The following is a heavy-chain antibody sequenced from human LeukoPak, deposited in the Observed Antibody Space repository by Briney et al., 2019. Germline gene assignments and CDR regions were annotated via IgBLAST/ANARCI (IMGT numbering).Heavy chain of an antibody. J-gene: IGHJ4*02. D-gene: IGHD3-3*01. CDR3: ARGYPYYDFWSGYYYFDY. Sequence: ASVKVSCKASGYTFTSYGISWVRQAPGQGLEWMGWISAYNGNTNYAQKLQGRVTMTTDTSTSTAYMELRSLRSEDTAVYYCARGYPYYDFWSGYYYFDYWGQGTLVTVSS. CDR2: ISAYNGNT. CDR1: GYTFTSYG. V-gene: IGHV1-18*01.